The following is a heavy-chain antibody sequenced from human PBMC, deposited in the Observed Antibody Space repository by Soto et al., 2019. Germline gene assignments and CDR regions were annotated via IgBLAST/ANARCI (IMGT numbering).Heavy chain of an antibody. Sequence: GGSLRLSCVASGLTFSNYAMGWVRQAPGTGLEWVSAITANGGRANYADSVQGRFTVSRDNSQNTLYMQMSSLRAEDTAVYYCAKDLRGPEAGTWYFDLWGRGTLVTV. CDR1: GLTFSNYA. CDR2: ITANGGRA. D-gene: IGHD6-13*01. CDR3: AKDLRGPEAGTWYFDL. V-gene: IGHV3-23*01. J-gene: IGHJ2*01.